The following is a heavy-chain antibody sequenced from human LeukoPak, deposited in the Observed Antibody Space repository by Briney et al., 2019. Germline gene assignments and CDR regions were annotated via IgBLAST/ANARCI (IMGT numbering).Heavy chain of an antibody. CDR2: IYYSGST. Sequence: SETLSLTCTASGGSISSYYWSWIRQPPGKGLEWIGYIYYSGSTKYNPALKSRVTISVDTSKNQFSLKLSSVTAADTAVYYCARSPRSYGSGSYLDYWGQGTLVTVSS. CDR3: ARSPRSYGSGSYLDY. J-gene: IGHJ4*02. D-gene: IGHD3-10*01. CDR1: GGSISSYY. V-gene: IGHV4-59*08.